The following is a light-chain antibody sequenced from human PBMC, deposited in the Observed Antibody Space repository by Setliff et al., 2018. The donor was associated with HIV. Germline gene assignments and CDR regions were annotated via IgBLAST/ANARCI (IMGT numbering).Light chain of an antibody. CDR3: QSFDNRLEGAI. J-gene: IGLJ2*01. CDR1: ASNIGAGYG. Sequence: QSALTQPPSASGAPGQRVTLSCTGSASNIGAGYGVHWYQQFPGTVPKLLIFGNKNRPSGVPDRFSGSKSGTSGFLVITGLQAEDEADYYCQSFDNRLEGAIFGGGTKVTVL. V-gene: IGLV1-40*01. CDR2: GNK.